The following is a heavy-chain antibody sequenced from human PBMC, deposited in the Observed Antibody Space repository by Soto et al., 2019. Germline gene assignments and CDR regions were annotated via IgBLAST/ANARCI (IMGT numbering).Heavy chain of an antibody. CDR2: IYHSGST. CDR1: SGSISSSNW. Sequence: QVQLQESGPGLVKPSGTLSLTCDVSSGSISSSNWWSWVRQPPGKGLEWIGEIYHSGSTNYNPSLKSRGTISVDKSKIQFSLKLSSVTAADTAVYYCARMGRGYYYYYMDVWGKGSTVTVSS. D-gene: IGHD3-10*01. J-gene: IGHJ6*03. V-gene: IGHV4-4*02. CDR3: ARMGRGYYYYYMDV.